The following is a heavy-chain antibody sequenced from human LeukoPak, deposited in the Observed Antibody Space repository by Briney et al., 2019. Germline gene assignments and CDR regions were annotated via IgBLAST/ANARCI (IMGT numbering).Heavy chain of an antibody. CDR2: VYYSGNT. CDR1: GGSISNYF. CDR3: AREPYYYDSSDWFDP. Sequence: SETLSLTCTVSGGSISNYFWTWIRQPPGKGLEWIGYVYYSGNTNYNPSLKSRVTISVDTSKNQFSLKLSSVTAADTAVYYCAREPYYYDSSDWFDPWGQGTLVTVSS. V-gene: IGHV4-59*12. J-gene: IGHJ5*02. D-gene: IGHD3-22*01.